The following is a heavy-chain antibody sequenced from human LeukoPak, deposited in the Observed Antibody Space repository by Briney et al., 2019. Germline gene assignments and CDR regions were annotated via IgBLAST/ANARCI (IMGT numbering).Heavy chain of an antibody. J-gene: IGHJ6*03. Sequence: SGTLSLTCTVSGGSISSYYWSWIRQPPGKGLEWIGYVYDLGSTNYNPSLRSRATISVDTSNNQFSLKVSTVTAADTAVYYCARTYYFGSGSYRYMDVWGKGTTVTVSS. D-gene: IGHD3-10*01. CDR3: ARTYYFGSGSYRYMDV. CDR1: GGSISSYY. V-gene: IGHV4-59*08. CDR2: VYDLGST.